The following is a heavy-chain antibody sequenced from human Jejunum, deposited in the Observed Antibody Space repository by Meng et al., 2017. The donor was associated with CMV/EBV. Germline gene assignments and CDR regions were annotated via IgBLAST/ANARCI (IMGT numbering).Heavy chain of an antibody. Sequence: GFTFRHSGASWVRQAPGKGLEWVASIRSDGTDEYYADSVKGRFTLSRDNSKTTLSLQMHSLRAEDTAVYYCAKDPHDFWTTYYLGSWGQGTLVTVSS. V-gene: IGHV3-30*02. CDR2: IRSDGTDE. J-gene: IGHJ4*02. CDR1: GFTFRHSG. D-gene: IGHD3/OR15-3a*01. CDR3: AKDPHDFWTTYYLGS.